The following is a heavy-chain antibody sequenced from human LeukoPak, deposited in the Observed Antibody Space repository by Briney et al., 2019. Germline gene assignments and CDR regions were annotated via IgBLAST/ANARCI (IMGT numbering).Heavy chain of an antibody. Sequence: SVKVSCKASGGTFSSYAISWVRQAPGQGLEWMGGIIPIFGTANYAQKFQGRVTITADESTSTAYMELSSLRSEDTAVYYCARYIAAAGHFDYWGQGTLVTVSS. V-gene: IGHV1-69*13. D-gene: IGHD6-13*01. CDR3: ARYIAAAGHFDY. CDR1: GGTFSSYA. J-gene: IGHJ4*02. CDR2: IIPIFGTA.